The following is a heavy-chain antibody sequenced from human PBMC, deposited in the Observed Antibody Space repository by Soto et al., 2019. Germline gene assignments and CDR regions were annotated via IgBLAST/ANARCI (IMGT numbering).Heavy chain of an antibody. CDR2: IFQSGST. Sequence: SETLSLTCGVSGGTIRSPDWWTWVRQPPGKGLEWIGEIFQSGSTNYTPSLESRVTISVDKSKNQFSLTLTSVTAADTAVYFCARGRGRYSSGWSWFNPWGQGILVTVSS. CDR1: GGTIRSPDW. V-gene: IGHV4-4*02. J-gene: IGHJ5*02. D-gene: IGHD6-19*01. CDR3: ARGRGRYSSGWSWFNP.